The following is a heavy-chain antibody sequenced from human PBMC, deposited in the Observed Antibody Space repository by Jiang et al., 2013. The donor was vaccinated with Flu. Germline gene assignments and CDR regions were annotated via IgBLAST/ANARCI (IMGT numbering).Heavy chain of an antibody. CDR3: ARELVDIVVVVAAPPGMDV. CDR1: GDSVSSNSAA. Sequence: QTLSLTCAISGDSVSSNSAAWNWIRQSPSRGLEWLGRTYYRSKWYNDYAVSVKSRITINPDASKNQFSLQLNSVTPEDTAVYYCARELVDIVVVVAAPPGMDVWGQGTTVTVSS. V-gene: IGHV6-1*01. J-gene: IGHJ6*02. CDR2: TYYRSKWYN. D-gene: IGHD2-15*01.